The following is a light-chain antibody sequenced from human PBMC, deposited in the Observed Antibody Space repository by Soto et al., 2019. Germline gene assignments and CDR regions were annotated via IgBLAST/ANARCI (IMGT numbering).Light chain of an antibody. V-gene: IGKV3-20*01. Sequence: EIVLKQSLGTRAFSPLERAILSCRSSHSISGNYLAWYQQKPGQAPRLLIFGASHRAPDIKDRFSGSGSGTDFTITIGSMKHEDLENYYCKKSYSPHINFGNGQRLVLK. CDR3: KKSYSPHIN. CDR2: GAS. J-gene: IGKJ5*01. CDR1: HSISGNY.